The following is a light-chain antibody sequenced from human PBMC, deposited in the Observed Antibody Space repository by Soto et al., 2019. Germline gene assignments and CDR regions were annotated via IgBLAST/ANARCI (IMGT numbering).Light chain of an antibody. V-gene: IGLV2-14*01. Sequence: QSALTQPASVSGSPGQSLTISCTGTSSDVGGYNYVSWYQQHPGKAPKLMIYEVSNRPSGVSNRFSGSKSGNTASLTISGLQADDEADDYCSSYTSSSSLVFGGGTKLTVL. J-gene: IGLJ2*01. CDR3: SSYTSSSSLV. CDR1: SSDVGGYNY. CDR2: EVS.